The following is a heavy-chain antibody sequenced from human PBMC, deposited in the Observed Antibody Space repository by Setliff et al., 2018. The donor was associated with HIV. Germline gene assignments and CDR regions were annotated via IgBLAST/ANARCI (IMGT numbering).Heavy chain of an antibody. D-gene: IGHD1-26*01. Sequence: PSETLSLTCVVSGDSIDNKYYWAWIRQPPGRGLEWIGTVYHTGTIKYNPSLKSRVALSIDTSKSQISLTLTSLTTADTAVYYCGRGPRIVGASWAVIDYWGQGKPVTVSS. J-gene: IGHJ4*02. CDR1: GDSIDNKYY. CDR3: GRGPRIVGASWAVIDY. V-gene: IGHV4-38-2*01. CDR2: VYHTGTI.